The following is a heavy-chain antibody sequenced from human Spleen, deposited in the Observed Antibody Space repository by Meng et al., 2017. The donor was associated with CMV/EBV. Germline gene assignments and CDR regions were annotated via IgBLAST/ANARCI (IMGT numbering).Heavy chain of an antibody. D-gene: IGHD5-18*01. J-gene: IGHJ4*02. CDR1: GFTFRSYE. CDR2: ISGSGGTI. CDR3: ARDRGFSYDVREEGH. Sequence: GGSLRLSCAASGFTFRSYEMNWVRQAPGKGLEWVSYISGSGGTIHYADSVKGRFTISRDNAKNSLHLKMNSLRVADTAVYYCARDRGFSYDVREEGHWGQGTLVTVSS. V-gene: IGHV3-48*03.